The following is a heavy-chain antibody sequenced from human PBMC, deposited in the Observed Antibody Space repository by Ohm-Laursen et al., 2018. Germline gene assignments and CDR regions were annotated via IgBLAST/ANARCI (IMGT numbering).Heavy chain of an antibody. Sequence: LRLSCAASGFTFSSHGINWVRQAPGKGLEWVSGISGSGDTTYYADSVKGRFTISRDNSRNTLDLQMNSLRVEDTALYYCARDIDWVAFDYWGQGTLVTVSS. CDR3: ARDIDWVAFDY. J-gene: IGHJ4*02. V-gene: IGHV3-23*01. D-gene: IGHD3-9*01. CDR2: ISGSGDTT. CDR1: GFTFSSHG.